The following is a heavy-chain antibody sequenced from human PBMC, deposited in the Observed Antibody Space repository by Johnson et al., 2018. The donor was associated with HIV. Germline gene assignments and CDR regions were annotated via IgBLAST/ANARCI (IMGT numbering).Heavy chain of an antibody. D-gene: IGHD3-16*01. Sequence: VQLVESGGDLVKPGGSLRLSCAGSGFTFSSYAINWVRQAPGKGLEYVSGITGNGGSTYYANSVKGRFTISRDNSKNTLYLQMGSLRAEDMAVYYCARDPLENDYIWGQGAFDIWGQGTMVTVSS. CDR1: GFTFSSYA. CDR3: ARDPLENDYIWGQGAFDI. CDR2: ITGNGGST. J-gene: IGHJ3*02. V-gene: IGHV3-64*01.